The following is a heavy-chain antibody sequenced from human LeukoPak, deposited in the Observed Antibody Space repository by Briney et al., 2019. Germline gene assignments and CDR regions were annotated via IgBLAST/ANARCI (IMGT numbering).Heavy chain of an antibody. CDR3: ARARGGWLRSMAPDY. Sequence: SETLSLTCAVYGGSFSGYYWSWIRQPPGKGLEWIGEINHSGSTNYNPSLKSRVTISVDTSKTQFSLKLSSVTAADTAVYYCARARGGWLRSMAPDYWGQGTLVTVSS. J-gene: IGHJ4*02. CDR2: INHSGST. V-gene: IGHV4-34*01. CDR1: GGSFSGYY. D-gene: IGHD5-12*01.